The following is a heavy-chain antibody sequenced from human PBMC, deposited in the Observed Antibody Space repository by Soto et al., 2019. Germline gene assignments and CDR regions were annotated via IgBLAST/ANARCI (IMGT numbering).Heavy chain of an antibody. CDR2: INHSGST. D-gene: IGHD2-2*01. CDR3: ARVFRYCSSTSCSPLYYFDY. V-gene: IGHV4-34*01. Sequence: QVQLQQWGAGLLKPSETLSLTCAVHGGSFSGYYWSWIRQPPGKGLEWIGEINHSGSTNYNPSLKSRVTISVDTSKNQFSLKLSSVTAADTAVYYCARVFRYCSSTSCSPLYYFDYWGQGTLVTVSS. J-gene: IGHJ4*02. CDR1: GGSFSGYY.